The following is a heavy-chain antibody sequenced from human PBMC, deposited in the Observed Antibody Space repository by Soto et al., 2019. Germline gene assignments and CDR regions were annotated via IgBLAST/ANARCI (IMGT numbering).Heavy chain of an antibody. D-gene: IGHD3-9*01. V-gene: IGHV1-46*01. CDR2: ISPSGGA. CDR1: GYTFTNYY. CDR3: ARDGSSDWLTWLDP. Sequence: QVQLVQSGAEVKKPGASVKVSCKASGYTFTNYYMHWVRQAPGQGLEWMGIISPSGGATYAQEFRDRVPVTRDTSTGAPYMELSGLTSMDAAVYFCARDGSSDWLTWLDPWGEGTLVTVSS. J-gene: IGHJ5*02.